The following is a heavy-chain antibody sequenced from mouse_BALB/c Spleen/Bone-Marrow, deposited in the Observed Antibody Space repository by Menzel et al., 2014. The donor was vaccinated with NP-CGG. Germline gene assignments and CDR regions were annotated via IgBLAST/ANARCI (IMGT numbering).Heavy chain of an antibody. CDR3: TRDGKGNYDYAMDY. CDR2: ISSGGSYT. Sequence: EVQRVESGGGLVKPGGSLKLSCAASGFTFSSYTMSWVRQTPEKRLEWVATISSGGSYTYYPDSVKGRFTISRDNAKSTLYLQMSSLKSEDTAMYYCTRDGKGNYDYAMDYWGQGTSVTVSS. V-gene: IGHV5-6-4*01. D-gene: IGHD2-1*01. J-gene: IGHJ4*01. CDR1: GFTFSSYT.